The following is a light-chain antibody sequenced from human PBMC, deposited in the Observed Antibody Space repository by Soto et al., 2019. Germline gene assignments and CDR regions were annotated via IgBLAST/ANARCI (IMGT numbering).Light chain of an antibody. CDR3: QQYNSLWT. J-gene: IGKJ1*01. V-gene: IGKV1-5*01. CDR1: QSISSW. CDR2: DAS. Sequence: DIPMTQSPSTLSASVGDRVTITCRASQSISSWLAWYQQKPGKAPKLLIYDASSLESGGPSRFSGSGSGTEFTLTISSLQPDDFATYYCQQYNSLWTFGQGTKVEIK.